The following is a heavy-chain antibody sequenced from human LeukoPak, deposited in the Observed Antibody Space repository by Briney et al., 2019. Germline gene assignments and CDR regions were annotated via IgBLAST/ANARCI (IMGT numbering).Heavy chain of an antibody. CDR1: GGSISSGSYY. D-gene: IGHD5-18*01. CDR3: ARVGYSYGILAWDYFDY. J-gene: IGHJ4*02. V-gene: IGHV4-61*02. Sequence: SETLSLTCTVSGGSISSGSYYWGWIRQPAGKGLEWIGRIYTSGSTNYNPSLKSRVTISVDTSKNQFSLKLSSVTAADTAVYYCARVGYSYGILAWDYFDYWGQGALVTVSS. CDR2: IYTSGST.